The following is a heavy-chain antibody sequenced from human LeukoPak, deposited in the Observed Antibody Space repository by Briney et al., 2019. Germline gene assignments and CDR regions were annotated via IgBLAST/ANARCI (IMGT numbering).Heavy chain of an antibody. Sequence: PGGSLRPSCAASGFSFSVYAMSWVRQAPGRGLEWVSVISGSGSPTHYAESVKGRFTISRDNSKNTVFLQMDSLRAEDTAVYYCAKDMYSGSHGRFDSWGRGTLVTVSS. CDR2: ISGSGSPT. V-gene: IGHV3-23*01. CDR3: AKDMYSGSHGRFDS. CDR1: GFSFSVYA. D-gene: IGHD1-26*01. J-gene: IGHJ4*02.